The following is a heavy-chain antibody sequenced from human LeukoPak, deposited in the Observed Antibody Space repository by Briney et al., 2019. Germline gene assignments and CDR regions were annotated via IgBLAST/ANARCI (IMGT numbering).Heavy chain of an antibody. D-gene: IGHD3-9*01. CDR2: ISDSGRTT. J-gene: IGHJ4*02. CDR3: AKELLSRYFDWSLDY. CDR1: GFTFNTYA. Sequence: SGGSLRLSCAASGFTFNTYAMTWVRQAPGKGLEWVSAISDSGRTTFYADSLKGRFTISRDNSKNTLYLQMNSLSAEDTAVYYCAKELLSRYFDWSLDYWGLGTLVTVSS. V-gene: IGHV3-23*01.